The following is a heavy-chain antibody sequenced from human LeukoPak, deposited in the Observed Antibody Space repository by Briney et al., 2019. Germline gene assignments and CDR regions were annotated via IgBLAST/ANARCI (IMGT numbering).Heavy chain of an antibody. D-gene: IGHD2-21*01. J-gene: IGHJ4*02. CDR3: AHNSYSDFQFDY. CDR1: GFSLSTSGVG. CDR2: IYWNDDK. V-gene: IGHV2-5*01. Sequence: SGPTLVNSTQTLTLTCTFSGFSLSTSGVGVGWIRQPPGKALEWLALIYWNDDKRYSPSLKSRLTITKDTSKNQVVLTMTNMDPVDTATYYCAHNSYSDFQFDYWGQGTLVTVSS.